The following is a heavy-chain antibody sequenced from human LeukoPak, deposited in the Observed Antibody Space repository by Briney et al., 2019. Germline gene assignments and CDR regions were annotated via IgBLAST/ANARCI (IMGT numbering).Heavy chain of an antibody. CDR3: AKDVAPSNYYYMDV. CDR2: VRHDGSNK. CDR1: GFTFSSYG. J-gene: IGHJ6*03. Sequence: GGSLRLSCAASGFTFSSYGMHWVRQAPGKGLEWVAFVRHDGSNKQFADSVKGRFTMSRDNSKKTLFLLMNSLTTEDTAVYYCAKDVAPSNYYYMDVWGKGTTVTVSS. V-gene: IGHV3-30*02.